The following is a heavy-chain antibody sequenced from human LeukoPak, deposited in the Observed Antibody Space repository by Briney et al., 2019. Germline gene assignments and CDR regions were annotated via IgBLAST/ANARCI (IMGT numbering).Heavy chain of an antibody. CDR3: AKDRVGALLYFDS. D-gene: IGHD1-26*01. CDR2: LSGSGDRT. J-gene: IGHJ4*02. Sequence: GGSLRLSCAASGFTFSSYSMNWVRQAPGKGLEWLSALSGSGDRTYYADSVKGRFTISRDNSKNTLYLQMNSLRAEDTAVYSCAKDRVGALLYFDSWGQGILVTVSS. V-gene: IGHV3-23*01. CDR1: GFTFSSYS.